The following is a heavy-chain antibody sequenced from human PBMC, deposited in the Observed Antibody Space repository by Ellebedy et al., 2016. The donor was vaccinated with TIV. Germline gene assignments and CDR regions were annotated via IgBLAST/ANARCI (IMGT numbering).Heavy chain of an antibody. CDR1: GFSFSSYA. D-gene: IGHD5-18*01. J-gene: IGHJ4*02. CDR2: IVGSGGSR. CDR3: AKDRTPGDGYWVFDF. Sequence: PGGSLRLSCAASGFSFSSYAMSWVRQAPGKGLEWVSGIVGSGGSRYADSVKGRFTISRDNSKSPLDLQMSSLRAEDTAVYYCAKDRTPGDGYWVFDFWGQGTLVTVST. V-gene: IGHV3-23*01.